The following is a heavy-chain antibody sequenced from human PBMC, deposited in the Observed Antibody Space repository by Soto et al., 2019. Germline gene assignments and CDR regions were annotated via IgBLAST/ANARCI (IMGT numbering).Heavy chain of an antibody. Sequence: VGSLRLSGAASGFTFSSYAMSWVRLAPGKGLEWVSAISGSGGSTYYADSVKGRFTISRDNSKNTLYLQMNSLRAEDTAVYYCAKWGYFDWLSLLYGMDVWGQGTTVTVSS. J-gene: IGHJ6*02. CDR2: ISGSGGST. D-gene: IGHD3-9*01. CDR3: AKWGYFDWLSLLYGMDV. CDR1: GFTFSSYA. V-gene: IGHV3-23*01.